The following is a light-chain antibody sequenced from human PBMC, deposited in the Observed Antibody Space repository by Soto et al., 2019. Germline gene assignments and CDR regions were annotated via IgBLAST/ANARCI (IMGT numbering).Light chain of an antibody. CDR1: QSVVNSY. CDR3: QQDGVCPFT. CDR2: DAS. J-gene: IGKJ3*01. V-gene: IGKV3-20*01. Sequence: DIVLTQSPGTMSLSPGERAILSCRASQSVVNSYLAWFQHKPGQAPRLLIHDASRRATGIPDRFSGSGSGTDFTLTICRREPEYGAVYYCQQDGVCPFTFVPGTRVDIK.